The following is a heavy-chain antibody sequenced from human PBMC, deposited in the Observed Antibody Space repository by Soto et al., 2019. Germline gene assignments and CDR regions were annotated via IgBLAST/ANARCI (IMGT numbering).Heavy chain of an antibody. CDR2: INAGNGNT. CDR1: GYTFTSYA. D-gene: IGHD3-16*01. V-gene: IGHV1-3*01. J-gene: IGHJ6*03. CDR3: ARDRAFGYYYYMDV. Sequence: ASVKVSCKASGYTFTSYAMHWVRQAPGQRLEWMGWINAGNGNTKYSQKFQGRVTITRDTSASTAYMELSSLRSEDTAVYYCARDRAFGYYYYMDVWGKGTTVTVSS.